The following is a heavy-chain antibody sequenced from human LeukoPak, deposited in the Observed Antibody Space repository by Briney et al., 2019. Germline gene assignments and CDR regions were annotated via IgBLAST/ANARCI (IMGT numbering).Heavy chain of an antibody. CDR3: ARVGCSSTSCYPRRDY. V-gene: IGHV4-59*08. Sequence: SETLSLTCTVAGASITTYYWSWIRQPPGKGLEWIGSIYHSGSTYYNPSLKSRVTISVDTSKNQFSLKLSSVTAADTAVYYCARVGCSSTSCYPRRDYWGQGTLVTVSS. CDR2: IYHSGST. D-gene: IGHD2-2*01. CDR1: GASITTYY. J-gene: IGHJ4*02.